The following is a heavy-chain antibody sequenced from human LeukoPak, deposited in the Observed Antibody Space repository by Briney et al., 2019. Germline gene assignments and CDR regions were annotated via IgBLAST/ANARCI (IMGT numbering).Heavy chain of an antibody. CDR1: GGSFSGYY. V-gene: IGHV4-34*01. D-gene: IGHD6-6*01. Sequence: SETLSLTCAVYGGSFSGYYWSWIRQPPGKGLEWIGEINHSGSTNYNPSLKSRVTISVDTSKNQFSLKPSSVTAADTAVYYCARGDAARRGTDYWGQGTLVTVSS. J-gene: IGHJ4*02. CDR2: INHSGST. CDR3: ARGDAARRGTDY.